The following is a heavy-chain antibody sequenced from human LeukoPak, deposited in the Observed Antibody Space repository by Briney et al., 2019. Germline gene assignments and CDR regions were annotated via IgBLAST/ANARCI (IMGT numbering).Heavy chain of an antibody. CDR2: IHHSGST. Sequence: SGTLSLTCAVSGDSISSNLWWSWVRQPPGKGLEWIGEIHHSGSTNSNPSLKSRVTISVDKSKNQFSLKLSSVTAADTAVYYCACKLTEVAGYFDCWGQGTLVTVSS. D-gene: IGHD6-19*01. CDR1: GDSISSNLW. J-gene: IGHJ4*02. CDR3: ACKLTEVAGYFDC. V-gene: IGHV4-4*02.